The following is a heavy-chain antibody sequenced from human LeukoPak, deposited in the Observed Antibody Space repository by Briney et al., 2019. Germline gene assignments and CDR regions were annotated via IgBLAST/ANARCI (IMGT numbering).Heavy chain of an antibody. V-gene: IGHV3-74*01. J-gene: IGHJ3*02. CDR1: GFTVSSNY. CDR2: IDTDGSNT. CDR3: ARRLSVITRGDAFDI. D-gene: IGHD1-14*01. Sequence: GGSLRLSCAASGFTVSSNYMSWVRQAPGKGLVWVSRIDTDGSNTDYADSVKGRFTISRDNAKNTLYLQMNSLRAEDTAVYYCARRLSVITRGDAFDIWGQGTMVTVSS.